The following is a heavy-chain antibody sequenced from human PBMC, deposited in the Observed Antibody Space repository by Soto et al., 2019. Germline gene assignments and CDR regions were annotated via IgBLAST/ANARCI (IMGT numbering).Heavy chain of an antibody. CDR2: LNHSGST. Sequence: SETLSLTCAVYGGSFSGYYWSWIRQPPGKGLEWIGELNHSGSTNYNPSLQSRVTIAVDTAKTQISLKVSSVTAAGTAVYYCAAIGTWFDPWGQGTLVTVSS. CDR3: AAIGTWFDP. CDR1: GGSFSGYY. V-gene: IGHV4-34*01. J-gene: IGHJ5*01.